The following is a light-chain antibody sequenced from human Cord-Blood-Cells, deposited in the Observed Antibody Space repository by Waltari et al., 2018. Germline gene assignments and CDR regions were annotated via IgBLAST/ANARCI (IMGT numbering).Light chain of an antibody. CDR3: QQYNNWCT. CDR1: QSVSSN. Sequence: EIAMTQFPAPLSVSPGERATLSCRASQSVSSNLAWYQQKPGQTPRPLIYGATTRATGIPARFSGSGSGTEYNFTISNLQSEDFAVDYWQQYNNWCTFGQGTKVEIK. V-gene: IGKV3-15*01. CDR2: GAT. J-gene: IGKJ1*01.